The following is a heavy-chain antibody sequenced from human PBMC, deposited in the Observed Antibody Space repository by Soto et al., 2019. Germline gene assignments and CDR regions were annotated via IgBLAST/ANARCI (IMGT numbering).Heavy chain of an antibody. CDR1: GYTFTSYG. Sequence: QVQLVQSGAEVKKPGASVKVSCKASGYTFTSYGISWVRQAPGQGLEWMGWISAYNGNTNYAQKLQGRVTMTTDTAXXTXYXXLRSLRYDDTAVYYCARGAFDCNNGVCYTGGAFDIWGQGTMVTVSS. J-gene: IGHJ3*02. V-gene: IGHV1-18*01. CDR3: ARGAFDCNNGVCYTGGAFDI. D-gene: IGHD2-8*01. CDR2: ISAYNGNT.